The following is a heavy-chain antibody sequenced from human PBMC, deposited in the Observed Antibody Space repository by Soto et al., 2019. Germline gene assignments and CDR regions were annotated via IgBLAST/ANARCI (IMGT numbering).Heavy chain of an antibody. J-gene: IGHJ4*02. CDR3: SSSHILLGATIMYY. D-gene: IGHD1-26*01. CDR2: ISSSSSYI. V-gene: IGHV3-21*01. Sequence: GGSLRLSCAASGFTFSSYSMNWVRQAPGKGMEWVSSISSSSSYIYYADSVKGRFTISRDNAKNSLYLEMNSLRGEDRAGDYCSSSHILLGATIMYYWGQGTLVTVSS. CDR1: GFTFSSYS.